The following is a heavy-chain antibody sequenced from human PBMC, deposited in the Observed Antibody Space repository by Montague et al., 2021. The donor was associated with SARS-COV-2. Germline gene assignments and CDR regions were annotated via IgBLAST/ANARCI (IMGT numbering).Heavy chain of an antibody. D-gene: IGHD2-2*01. J-gene: IGHJ3*01. CDR1: GGSFSVYY. CDR3: AKEREVVRAARTLVAFDL. CDR2: INHSGTA. V-gene: IGHV4-34*01. Sequence: SETLSLTCAVYGGSFSVYYWSWLRQSPRSGLEWIADINHSGTANYNPSLKSRVSISLDTSKNQFTLKLTSVTAADTAMYYCAKEREVVRAARTLVAFDLWGQGTMVTVSS.